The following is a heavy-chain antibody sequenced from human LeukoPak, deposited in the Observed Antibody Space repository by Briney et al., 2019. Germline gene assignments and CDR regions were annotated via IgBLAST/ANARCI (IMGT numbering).Heavy chain of an antibody. J-gene: IGHJ2*01. D-gene: IGHD2-2*01. CDR2: IYYSGST. V-gene: IGHV4-30-4*08. CDR3: ARESVVPAAFWYFDL. Sequence: PSETLSLTCNVSGGSISSGYYYWSWILQPPGNGLEWTGYIYYSGSTYYNASLKSRVTISVDTSKNQFSLKLSSVTAADTAVYYCARESVVPAAFWYFDLWGRGTLVTVSS. CDR1: GGSISSGYYY.